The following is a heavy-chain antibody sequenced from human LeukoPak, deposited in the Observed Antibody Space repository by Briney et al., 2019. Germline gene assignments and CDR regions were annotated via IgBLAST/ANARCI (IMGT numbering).Heavy chain of an antibody. V-gene: IGHV3-7*01. CDR2: IKQDGSEK. J-gene: IGHJ5*02. CDR1: GFTFSSYW. CDR3: ARISRGLRGWFDP. D-gene: IGHD3-3*01. Sequence: PGGSLRLSCAASGFTFSSYWMSWVRQAPGKGLEWVANIKQDGSEKYYVDSVKGRFTISRDNAKNPLYLQMNSLRAEDTAVYYCARISRGLRGWFDPWGQGTLVTVSS.